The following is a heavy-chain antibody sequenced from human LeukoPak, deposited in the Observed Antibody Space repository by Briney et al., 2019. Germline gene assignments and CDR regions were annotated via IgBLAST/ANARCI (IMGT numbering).Heavy chain of an antibody. D-gene: IGHD3-22*01. Sequence: ASVKVSCKASGYTFTSYDINWVRQATGQGLEWMGWMNPNSGNTGYAQKFQGRVTMTRNTSISTAYMELSSLRSEDTAVYYCAREYTMIGGAFDIWGQGTMVTVSS. CDR3: AREYTMIGGAFDI. J-gene: IGHJ3*02. CDR1: GYTFTSYD. CDR2: MNPNSGNT. V-gene: IGHV1-8*01.